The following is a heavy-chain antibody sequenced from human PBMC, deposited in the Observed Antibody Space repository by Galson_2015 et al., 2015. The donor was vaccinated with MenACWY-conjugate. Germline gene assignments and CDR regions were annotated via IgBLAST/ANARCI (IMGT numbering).Heavy chain of an antibody. CDR1: GFTFSSAY. J-gene: IGHJ6*02. CDR2: INPDNGDT. CDR3: ASGDQWRYGMDV. Sequence: SVKVSCKASGFTFSSAYMHWVRQAPGQGLEWMGRINPDNGDTRFAQKFQGRATMTRDTSISTAYMELSRLTSDDTAVYYCASGDQWRYGMDVWGQGTTVTVSS. V-gene: IGHV1-2*06. D-gene: IGHD4-17*01.